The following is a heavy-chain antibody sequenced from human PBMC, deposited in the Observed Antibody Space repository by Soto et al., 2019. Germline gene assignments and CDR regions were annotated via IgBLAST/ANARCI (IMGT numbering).Heavy chain of an antibody. J-gene: IGHJ4*02. CDR3: ADLVIGYCSGNTCDDY. V-gene: IGHV3-30*03. D-gene: IGHD2-15*01. CDR1: GFTFSYG. CDR2: ISYDSSNK. Sequence: VQLLESGGGLIQPGGSLRLSCAASGFTFSYGIHWLRQAPGKGLEWVAYISYDSSNKFYGDSVKGRFTISRDNSKNTKFLQMNSMRGEDTAVYYCADLVIGYCSGNTCDDYWGQGTLVAVSS.